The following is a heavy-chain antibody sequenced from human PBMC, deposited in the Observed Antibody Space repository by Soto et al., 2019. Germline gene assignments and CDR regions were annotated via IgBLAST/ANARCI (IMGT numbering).Heavy chain of an antibody. V-gene: IGHV4-4*07. J-gene: IGHJ6*02. CDR3: AREGGYSDRSGYGVYHYYGVDV. CDR2: IYYTGST. Sequence: PSETLSLTCTVSGGPMSPYYWSWSRRPAGKGLEWIGRIYYTGSTNYNPPLKSRVSMSLDTARNQISLKVQSVTAADTAVYYCAREGGYSDRSGYGVYHYYGVDVWGRGTTVTVS. D-gene: IGHD3-22*01. CDR1: GGPMSPYY.